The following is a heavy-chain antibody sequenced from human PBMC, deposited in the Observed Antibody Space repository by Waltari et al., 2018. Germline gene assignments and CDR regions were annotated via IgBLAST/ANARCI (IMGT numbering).Heavy chain of an antibody. Sequence: QVQLQESGPGLVKPSETLSLSCNVSGGSISSYYWGVIRQPPGKGLEWIGYIYYSGAANYHPSLKSRVTIAVNTSTNQFFLNVSSVTAADTAVYYCARGGSTITFSTRMDVWGKGTTVTVSS. V-gene: IGHV4-59*13. CDR3: ARGGSTITFSTRMDV. D-gene: IGHD4-4*01. CDR1: GGSISSYY. J-gene: IGHJ6*04. CDR2: IYYSGAA.